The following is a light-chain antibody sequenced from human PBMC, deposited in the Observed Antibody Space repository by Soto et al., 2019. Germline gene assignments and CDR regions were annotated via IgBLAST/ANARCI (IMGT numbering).Light chain of an antibody. J-gene: IGKJ4*01. Sequence: DIVLTQSPGTLSLSPGERATLSCRASQSVSSIYLAWYQQKPGQAPRLLIYGASNRATGIPDRFSGGGSGTDFTLTISRLEPEDFAVYYCQQYGSSPLTFGGGTKVEIK. CDR1: QSVSSIY. V-gene: IGKV3-20*01. CDR3: QQYGSSPLT. CDR2: GAS.